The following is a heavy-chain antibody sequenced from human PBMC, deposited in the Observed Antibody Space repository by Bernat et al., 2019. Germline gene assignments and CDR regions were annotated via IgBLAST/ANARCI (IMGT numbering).Heavy chain of an antibody. CDR1: GFTFSSYS. Sequence: VQLVESGGGLVQPGGSLRLSCAASGFTFSSYSMNWVRQAPGKGLEWVSYISSSSSTIYYADSVKGRFTISRDNAKSSLYLQMNSLRDEDTAVYYCARDRKDSSGYYPSGSLDYWGQGTLVTVSS. CDR3: ARDRKDSSGYYPSGSLDY. V-gene: IGHV3-48*02. J-gene: IGHJ4*02. D-gene: IGHD3-22*01. CDR2: ISSSSSTI.